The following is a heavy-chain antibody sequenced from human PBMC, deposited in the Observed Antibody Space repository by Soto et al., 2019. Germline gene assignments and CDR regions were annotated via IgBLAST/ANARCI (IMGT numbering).Heavy chain of an antibody. CDR3: ARQMDSGFGEFVSYYYYGMDV. CDR2: MNPNSGNT. Sequence: ASVKVSCKASGYTFTSYDINWVRQATGQGLEWMGWMNPNSGNTGYAQKFQGRVTMTRNTSISTAYMELSSLRSEDTAVYYCARQMDSGFGEFVSYYYYGMDVWGQGTTVTVSS. J-gene: IGHJ6*02. V-gene: IGHV1-8*01. CDR1: GYTFTSYD. D-gene: IGHD3-10*01.